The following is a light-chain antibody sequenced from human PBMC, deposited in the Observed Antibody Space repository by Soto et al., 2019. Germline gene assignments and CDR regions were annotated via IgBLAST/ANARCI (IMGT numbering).Light chain of an antibody. CDR1: QSIGNW. J-gene: IGKJ1*01. Sequence: DIQMTQSPSTLSASVGDRVTITCRASQSIGNWLAWYQQTPGKAPKLLIYKASSLQSGVPSTFSGSGFGTEFTLTISSLQPADIATYYCQQYNTYLTCGQGTKVEI. V-gene: IGKV1-5*03. CDR3: QQYNTYLT. CDR2: KAS.